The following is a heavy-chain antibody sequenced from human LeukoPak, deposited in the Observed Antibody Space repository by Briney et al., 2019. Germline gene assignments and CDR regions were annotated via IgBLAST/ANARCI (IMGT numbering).Heavy chain of an antibody. CDR1: GYSFISYW. J-gene: IGHJ4*02. CDR2: IYPGDSDT. CDR3: ARSGGYYGSGSSPFDY. Sequence: GESLKSSGQGSGYSFISYWIGWVRQLPGKGLEGMGIIYPGDSDTRYSPSFQGQVTISADKSNSTAYLQWSSLKASDTAMYYCARSGGYYGSGSSPFDYWGQGTLVTVSS. V-gene: IGHV5-51*01. D-gene: IGHD3-10*01.